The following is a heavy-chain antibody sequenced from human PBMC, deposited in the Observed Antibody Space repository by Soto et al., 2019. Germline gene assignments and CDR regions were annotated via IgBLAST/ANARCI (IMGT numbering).Heavy chain of an antibody. CDR3: ARAATCSGGSCYGSWFDP. CDR1: VGSISSGDYY. D-gene: IGHD2-15*01. J-gene: IGHJ5*02. V-gene: IGHV4-30-4*01. Sequence: SETLSLTCTVSVGSISSGDYYWSWIRQPPGKGLEWIGYIYYSGSTYYNPSLKSRVTISVDTSKNQFSLKLSSVTAADTAVYYCARAATCSGGSCYGSWFDPWGQGTLVTVSS. CDR2: IYYSGST.